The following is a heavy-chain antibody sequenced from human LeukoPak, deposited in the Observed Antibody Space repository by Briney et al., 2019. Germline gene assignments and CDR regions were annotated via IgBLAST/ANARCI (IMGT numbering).Heavy chain of an antibody. CDR3: AKDSRVYRAILYFDY. D-gene: IGHD6-6*01. CDR1: GFTFSSYG. CDR2: ISYDGSNK. Sequence: GGSLSLSCAASGFTFSSYGMHWVRQAPGKGLEWVAVISYDGSNKYYADSVKGRFTISRDNSKNTLYLQMNSLRAEDTAVYYCAKDSRVYRAILYFDYWGQGTLVTVSS. V-gene: IGHV3-30*18. J-gene: IGHJ4*02.